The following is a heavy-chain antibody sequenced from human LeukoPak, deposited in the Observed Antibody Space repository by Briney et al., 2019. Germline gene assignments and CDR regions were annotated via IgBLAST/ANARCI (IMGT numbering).Heavy chain of an antibody. D-gene: IGHD6-19*01. CDR2: IYYSGST. Sequence: PSETLSLTCTVSGGSINSYYWSWIRQPPGKGLEWIGYIYYSGSTNYNPSLKSRVTISVDTSKNQFSLKLSSVTATDTAVYYCARSYSSQRADYFDYWGQGTLVTVSS. J-gene: IGHJ4*02. V-gene: IGHV4-59*12. CDR1: GGSINSYY. CDR3: ARSYSSQRADYFDY.